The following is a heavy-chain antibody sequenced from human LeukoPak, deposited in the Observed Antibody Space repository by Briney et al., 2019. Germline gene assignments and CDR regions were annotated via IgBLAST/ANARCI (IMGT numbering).Heavy chain of an antibody. J-gene: IGHJ4*02. CDR1: GFTFSRYW. D-gene: IGHD6-19*01. Sequence: GGSLRLSCATSGFTFSRYWMSWVRQAPGKGLEWVSNIKQDGSEKYYVDSVKGRFTISRDNAKKSLYLHMNSLRPEDTAVYYCATSGWYFFDSWGQGTLVTVSS. CDR3: ATSGWYFFDS. V-gene: IGHV3-7*01. CDR2: IKQDGSEK.